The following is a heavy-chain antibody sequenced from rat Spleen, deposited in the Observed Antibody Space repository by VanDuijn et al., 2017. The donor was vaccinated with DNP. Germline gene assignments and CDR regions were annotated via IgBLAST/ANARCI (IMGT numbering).Heavy chain of an antibody. V-gene: IGHV3-3*01. D-gene: IGHD1-11*01. CDR2: INSAGST. Sequence: EVQLQESGPGLVTPSQSLSLTCSVTGYSITSSYRWNCIRKFPGNKLEWMGYINSAGSTNYNPSLKSRISITRDTSKNQFFLQLNSVTTGDTAKYYCARWGYGGMGVMDAWGQGASVTVSS. CDR1: GYSITSSYR. J-gene: IGHJ4*01. CDR3: ARWGYGGMGVMDA.